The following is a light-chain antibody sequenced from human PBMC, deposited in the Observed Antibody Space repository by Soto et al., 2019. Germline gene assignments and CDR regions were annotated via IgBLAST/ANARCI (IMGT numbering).Light chain of an antibody. V-gene: IGKV3-15*01. CDR1: QSVSSN. J-gene: IGKJ1*01. Sequence: EIVMTQSPATLSVSPGERATLSCRASQSVSSNLAWYQQKPGQAPRLLIYGASTRATGIPARFSGSGSGTEFTLTISSLQSEDFPVYYCQQYNNWWTFGQATKVEIK. CDR2: GAS. CDR3: QQYNNWWT.